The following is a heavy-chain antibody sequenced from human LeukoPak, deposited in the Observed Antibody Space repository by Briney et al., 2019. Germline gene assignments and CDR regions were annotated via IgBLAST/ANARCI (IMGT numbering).Heavy chain of an antibody. V-gene: IGHV1-46*01. CDR1: GYTFTSYY. J-gene: IGHJ4*02. D-gene: IGHD2-2*01. CDR2: INPSGGST. Sequence: GASVKVSCKASGYTFTSYYMHWVRQAPGQGLEWMGIINPSGGSTSYAQKFQGRVTMTRDMSTSTVYMELSSLRSEDTAVYYCARGTMYCSSTSCPKPLFDYWGQGTLVTVSS. CDR3: ARGTMYCSSTSCPKPLFDY.